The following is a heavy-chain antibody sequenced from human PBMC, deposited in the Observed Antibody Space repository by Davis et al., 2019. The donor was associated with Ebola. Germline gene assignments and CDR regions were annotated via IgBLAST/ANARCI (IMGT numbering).Heavy chain of an antibody. CDR2: INHSGST. J-gene: IGHJ4*02. V-gene: IGHV4-34*01. CDR3: ARGRGLRYFDWLFTPRFDY. CDR1: GFTFSSYG. Sequence: GSLRLSCAASGFTFSSYGMHWVRQAPGKGLEWIGEINHSGSTNYNPSLKSRVTISVDTSKNQFSLKLGSVTAADTAVYYCARGRGLRYFDWLFTPRFDYWGQGTLVTVSS. D-gene: IGHD3-9*01.